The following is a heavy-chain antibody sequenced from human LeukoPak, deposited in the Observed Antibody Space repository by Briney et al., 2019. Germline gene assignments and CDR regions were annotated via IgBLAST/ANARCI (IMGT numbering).Heavy chain of an antibody. CDR1: GFTFSSYA. J-gene: IGHJ4*02. CDR2: ISYDGSNK. V-gene: IGHV3-30-3*01. CDR3: ATGVVPDY. D-gene: IGHD3-3*01. Sequence: GGSLRLSCAASGFTFSSYAMHWVRQAPGKGLEWVAVISYDGSNKYYADSVKGRFTISRDNSKNTLYLQMNSLRAEDTAVYYCATGVVPDYWGQGTLVTVSS.